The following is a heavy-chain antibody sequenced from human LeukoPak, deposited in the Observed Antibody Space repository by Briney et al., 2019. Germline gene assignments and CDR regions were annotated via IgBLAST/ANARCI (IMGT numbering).Heavy chain of an antibody. Sequence: GRSLRLSCAASGFTFSDYNMHWVRQAPGKGLDWVALMSPDGNKKYYADSVKGRFTISRDNSKNTVDLQLNSLRAEDTAVYYCARDLIGRYTFDHCGQGTLVTVSS. J-gene: IGHJ4*02. CDR3: ARDLIGRYTFDH. D-gene: IGHD3-10*01. CDR2: MSPDGNKK. V-gene: IGHV3-30-3*01. CDR1: GFTFSDYN.